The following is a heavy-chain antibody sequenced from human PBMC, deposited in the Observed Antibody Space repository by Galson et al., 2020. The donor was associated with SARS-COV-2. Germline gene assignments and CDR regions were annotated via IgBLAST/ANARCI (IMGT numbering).Heavy chain of an antibody. CDR1: GFTFSSSV. Sequence: GESLKISCSASGFTFSSSVMHWVRQDPGKKMEYVPGIISSGGRTYYADSVKGRFTTSRDNSKNTLYLQMSSLTAEDTSVYYCVKVLPGYYYYMHVWGKGTTVTVFS. D-gene: IGHD3-9*01. J-gene: IGHJ6*03. V-gene: IGHV3-64D*06. CDR3: VKVLPGYYYYMHV. CDR2: IISSGGRT.